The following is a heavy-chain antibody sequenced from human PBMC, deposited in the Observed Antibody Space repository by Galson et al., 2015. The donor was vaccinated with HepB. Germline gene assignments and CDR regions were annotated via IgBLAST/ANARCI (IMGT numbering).Heavy chain of an antibody. D-gene: IGHD2-2*01. V-gene: IGHV3-23*01. J-gene: IGHJ1*01. CDR2: ISGSGGST. Sequence: SLRLSCAASGFTFSSYAMSWVRQAPGKGLKWVSAISGSGGSTSYADSVKGRFTISRDNSRNTLYLQMNSLRAEDTAVYYCAIVYCSSTSCFSKGPSWYLQHWGQGTLVTVSS. CDR3: AIVYCSSTSCFSKGPSWYLQH. CDR1: GFTFSSYA.